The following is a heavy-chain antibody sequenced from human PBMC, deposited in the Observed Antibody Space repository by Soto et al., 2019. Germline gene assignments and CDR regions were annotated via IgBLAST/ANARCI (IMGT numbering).Heavy chain of an antibody. D-gene: IGHD3-10*01. CDR3: ARDGRPSFRYFDY. J-gene: IGHJ4*02. CDR1: SGSISSSNW. CDR2: IYHSGST. Sequence: PSETLSLTCAVSSGSISSSNWWSWVRQPPGKGLEWIGEIYHSGSTNYNPSLKSRVTISVDKSKNQFSLKLSSVTAADTAVYYCARDGRPSFRYFDYWGQGTLVTVSS. V-gene: IGHV4-4*02.